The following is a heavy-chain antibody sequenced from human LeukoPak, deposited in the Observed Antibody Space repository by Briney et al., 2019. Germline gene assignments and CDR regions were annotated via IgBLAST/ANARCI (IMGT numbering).Heavy chain of an antibody. Sequence: PGGSLRLSCAASGFTVNSNYVIWVRQAPGKGLEWVSVIYSGGSTHYADSVEGRITISRDNSKNTLFLQMNSLRAEDTAVYYCARGGSYPNDPFDIWGQGTMVTV. CDR3: ARGGSYPNDPFDI. J-gene: IGHJ3*02. CDR1: GFTVNSNY. V-gene: IGHV3-53*01. D-gene: IGHD1-26*01. CDR2: IYSGGST.